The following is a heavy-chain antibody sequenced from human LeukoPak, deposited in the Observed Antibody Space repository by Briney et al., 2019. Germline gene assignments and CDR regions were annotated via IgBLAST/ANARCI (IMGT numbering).Heavy chain of an antibody. V-gene: IGHV4-59*08. Sequence: SETLSLTCTVSGGSLSDYYWSWIRQAPGKGLEWIGYIYFYGNTNYNPALRGRVTMSIDTSKNQFSLKLSSVTAADTAVYYCARHDYYGPGGGIDAFDIWGRGTLVTVSP. CDR1: GGSLSDYY. J-gene: IGHJ3*02. CDR2: IYFYGNT. D-gene: IGHD3-10*01. CDR3: ARHDYYGPGGGIDAFDI.